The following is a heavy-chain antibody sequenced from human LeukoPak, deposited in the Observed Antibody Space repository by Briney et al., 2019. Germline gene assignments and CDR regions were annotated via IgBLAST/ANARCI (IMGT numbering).Heavy chain of an antibody. Sequence: GGSLRLSCAASGFTFSSYAMSWVRQAPGKGLEWVSAISGSGGSTYYADSVKGRFTISRDNAKNSLYLQMNSLRAEDTAVYSCARGADGVSSNSRGWFDPWGQGTLVTVSS. D-gene: IGHD2-15*01. CDR2: ISGSGGST. CDR3: ARGADGVSSNSRGWFDP. V-gene: IGHV3-23*01. CDR1: GFTFSSYA. J-gene: IGHJ5*02.